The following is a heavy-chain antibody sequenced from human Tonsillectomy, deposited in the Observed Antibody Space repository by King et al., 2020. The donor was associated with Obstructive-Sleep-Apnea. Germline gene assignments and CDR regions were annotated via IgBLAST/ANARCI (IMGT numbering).Heavy chain of an antibody. CDR1: GYTFNGYY. J-gene: IGHJ3*02. D-gene: IGHD2-2*01. V-gene: IGHV1-2*02. Sequence: QLVQSGAEVKKPGASVKVSCKASGYTFNGYYMHWLHQAPGPGREWRGWIKPNSGCTNYRPKFQGRVTMTRDTSIRTAYMELSRLISDDTAVYYCASGGDIVVVPAAQWAFDIWGQGTMVTVSS. CDR3: ASGGDIVVVPAAQWAFDI. CDR2: IKPNSGCT.